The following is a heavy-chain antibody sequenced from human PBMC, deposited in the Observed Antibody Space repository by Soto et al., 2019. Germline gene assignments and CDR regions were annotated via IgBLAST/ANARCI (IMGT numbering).Heavy chain of an antibody. CDR3: ATGTFLDY. J-gene: IGHJ4*02. CDR2: ISIDGTNK. Sequence: QVQLVESGGGVVQPGRSLRLSCAASGFTFSSYGMHWVRQAPGKGLEWVAVISIDGTNKYHVASVKGRFTTSRDNSKKTLYLQMNSLRAEDTAVYYCATGTFLDYWGQGTLVTVSS. V-gene: IGHV3-30*03. CDR1: GFTFSSYG. D-gene: IGHD6-13*01.